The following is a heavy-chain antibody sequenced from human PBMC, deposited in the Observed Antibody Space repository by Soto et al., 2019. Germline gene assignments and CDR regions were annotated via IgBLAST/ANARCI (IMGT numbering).Heavy chain of an antibody. D-gene: IGHD3-10*01. Sequence: QITLKESGPTLVNPTQTLTLTCTFSGFSLSTSGVGVGWIRQPPGKALEWLAFIYWVDDKRSSPSLKNRLTIPKDTPKHQVVLTMTNMAHVYTATYYCAHRIKRDSGSWRFAPWGQGTLVTVSS. CDR1: GFSLSTSGVG. V-gene: IGHV2-5*02. J-gene: IGHJ5*02. CDR3: AHRIKRDSGSWRFAP. CDR2: IYWVDDK.